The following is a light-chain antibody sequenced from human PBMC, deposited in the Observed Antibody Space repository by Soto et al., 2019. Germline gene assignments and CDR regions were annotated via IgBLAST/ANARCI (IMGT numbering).Light chain of an antibody. V-gene: IGKV3-15*01. CDR2: GAS. J-gene: IGKJ5*01. Sequence: IVMTQSPATLSVSPGERVTLSCRASQSVSSNLAWYQQKPGQAPRLLIYGASTRAGGIPAMLSGSCCRTEFTLTSSSLQSEDFAVSYCQQQSSAITVGQGTRLEIK. CDR1: QSVSSN. CDR3: QQQSSAIT.